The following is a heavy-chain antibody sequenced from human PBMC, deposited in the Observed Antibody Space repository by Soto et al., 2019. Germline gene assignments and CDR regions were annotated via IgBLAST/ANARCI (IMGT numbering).Heavy chain of an antibody. V-gene: IGHV3-53*01. CDR2: MYAGGDT. CDR3: VSRIPSWVFDY. CDR1: VLSFSDNY. Sequence: QSGGSLRLSCGASVLSFSDNYMGWVRQAPGRGLEWVSVMYAGGDTHYADSVKGRFTISRDKSENTLYLQMNSLRDEDTGVYFCVSRIPSWVFDYWGLGTLVTVSS. D-gene: IGHD2-21*01. J-gene: IGHJ4*01.